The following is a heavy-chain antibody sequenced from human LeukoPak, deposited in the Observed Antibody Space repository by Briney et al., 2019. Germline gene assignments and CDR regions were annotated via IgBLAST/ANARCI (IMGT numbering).Heavy chain of an antibody. J-gene: IGHJ4*02. CDR1: GHTFTGYY. D-gene: IGHD1-26*01. CDR2: INPNSGGT. V-gene: IGHV1-2*02. Sequence: ASVKVSCKASGHTFTGYYMHWVRQAPGQGLEWMGWINPNSGGTNYAQKFQGRVTMTRDTSISTAYMELSRLRSDDTAVYYCARLGSIVGATTLDYWGQGTLVTVSS. CDR3: ARLGSIVGATTLDY.